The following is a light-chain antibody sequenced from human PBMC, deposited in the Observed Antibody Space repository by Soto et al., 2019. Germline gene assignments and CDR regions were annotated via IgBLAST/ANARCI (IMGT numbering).Light chain of an antibody. CDR3: QHYNNWPT. CDR2: GAS. J-gene: IGKJ1*01. V-gene: IGKV3-15*01. Sequence: EIVMTQSPATLSVSPGERATLFCRASQSVSSNLAWFQQKPGQAPRLLIYGASTRATGIPARFSGSGSGTEFTLTISSLQSEDFAVYYCQHYNNWPTFGQGTKVDIK. CDR1: QSVSSN.